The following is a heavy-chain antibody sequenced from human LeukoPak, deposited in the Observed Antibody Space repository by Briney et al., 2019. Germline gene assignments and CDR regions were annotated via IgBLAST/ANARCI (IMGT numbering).Heavy chain of an antibody. CDR2: IYYSGST. J-gene: IGHJ4*02. V-gene: IGHV4-39*07. CDR1: GDSISTSSSY. Sequence: SETLSLTCSVSGDSISTSSSYWGWIRQPPGKGLEWIGSIYYSGSTYYNTSLKSRVTTSVDTSKNQFSLRLSSVTAADTAVYYCARLGSRGYYFDYWGQGTLVTVSS. D-gene: IGHD6-13*01. CDR3: ARLGSRGYYFDY.